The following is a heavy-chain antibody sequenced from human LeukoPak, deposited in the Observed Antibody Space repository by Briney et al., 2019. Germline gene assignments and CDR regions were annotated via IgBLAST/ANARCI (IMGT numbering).Heavy chain of an antibody. CDR1: GFIFSNAW. CDR2: IKQDGGEK. J-gene: IGHJ4*02. V-gene: IGHV3-7*03. Sequence: GGSLRLSCGGSGFIFSNAWMSWVRQAPGKGLEWVANIKQDGGEKYYVDSVKGRFTISRDNAKNSLYLQMNSLRVEDTAVYYCARDGRPLDYWGQGTLVTVSS. CDR3: ARDGRPLDY.